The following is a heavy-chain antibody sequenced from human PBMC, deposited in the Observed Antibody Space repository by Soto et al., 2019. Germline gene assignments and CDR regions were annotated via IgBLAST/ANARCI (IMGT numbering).Heavy chain of an antibody. CDR3: ARARRDGYREFDY. CDR2: IYYSGST. D-gene: IGHD5-12*01. Sequence: PSETLSLTCTVSGGSISSYYWSWIRQPPGKGLDWIGYIYYSGSTNYNPSLKSRVTISVDTSKNQFSLKLSSVTAADTAVYYCARARRDGYREFDYWGQGTLVTVSS. V-gene: IGHV4-59*01. CDR1: GGSISSYY. J-gene: IGHJ4*02.